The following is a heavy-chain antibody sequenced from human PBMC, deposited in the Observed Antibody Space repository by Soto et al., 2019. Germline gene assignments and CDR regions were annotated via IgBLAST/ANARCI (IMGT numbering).Heavy chain of an antibody. D-gene: IGHD5-12*01. Sequence: GGSLRLSCAASGFTFSDYYMSWIRQAPGKGLEWVSAISGSGGSTYYADSVKGLFAISRDNSKNTLYLQMNSLRAEDTAVYYCAKDRRDGYNPFDYWGQGTLVTVSS. CDR2: ISGSGGST. CDR3: AKDRRDGYNPFDY. V-gene: IGHV3-23*01. J-gene: IGHJ4*02. CDR1: GFTFSDYY.